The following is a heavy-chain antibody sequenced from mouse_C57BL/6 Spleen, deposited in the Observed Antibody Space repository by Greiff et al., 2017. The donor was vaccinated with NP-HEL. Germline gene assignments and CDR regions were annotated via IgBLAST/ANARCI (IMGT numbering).Heavy chain of an antibody. Sequence: EVKLMESGGGLVKPGGSLKLSCAASGFTFSDYGMHWVRQAPEKGLEWVAYISSGSSTIYYADTVKGRFTISRDNAKNTLFLQMTSLRSEDTAMYYCARNSYYSNPFAYWGQGTLVTVSA. J-gene: IGHJ3*01. CDR2: ISSGSSTI. CDR3: ARNSYYSNPFAY. V-gene: IGHV5-17*01. D-gene: IGHD2-5*01. CDR1: GFTFSDYG.